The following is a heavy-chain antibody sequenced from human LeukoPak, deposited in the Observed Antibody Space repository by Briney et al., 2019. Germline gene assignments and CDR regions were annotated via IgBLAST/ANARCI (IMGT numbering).Heavy chain of an antibody. CDR2: IYTSGST. V-gene: IGHV4-4*07. J-gene: IGHJ5*02. D-gene: IGHD3-22*01. CDR1: GGSISSYY. Sequence: SETLSLTCTVSGGSISSYYWSWIRQPAAKGLERIGRIYTSGSTNYNPSLKSRVTMSVDTSKNQFSLKLSSVTAADTAVYYRARDDYYYDSSGYPLGFDPWGQGTLVTVSS. CDR3: ARDDYYYDSSGYPLGFDP.